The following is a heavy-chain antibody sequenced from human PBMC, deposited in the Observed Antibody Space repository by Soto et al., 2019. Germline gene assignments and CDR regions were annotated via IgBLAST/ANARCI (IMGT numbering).Heavy chain of an antibody. CDR3: ARDSFLEWLRGENWFDP. D-gene: IGHD3-3*01. CDR2: ISYDGSNK. Sequence: GGSLRLSCAASGFTFSSYAMHWVRQAPGKGLEWVAVISYDGSNKYYADSVKGRFTISRDNSKNTLYLQMNSLRAEDTAVYYCARDSFLEWLRGENWFDPWGQGTLVTVSS. J-gene: IGHJ5*02. V-gene: IGHV3-30-3*01. CDR1: GFTFSSYA.